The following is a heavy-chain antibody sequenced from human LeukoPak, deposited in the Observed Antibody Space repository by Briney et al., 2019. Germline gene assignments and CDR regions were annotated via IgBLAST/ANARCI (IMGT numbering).Heavy chain of an antibody. D-gene: IGHD6-19*01. V-gene: IGHV3-21*01. CDR2: ISSTSTYI. Sequence: GGSLRLPCAASGFTFSDYSMNWVRQAPGKGLDWVSSISSTSTYILYADSVKGRFTISRDNARNSLYLQMNSLRAEDTAVFYCARFETVAAKPLEYWGQGTLVTVSS. CDR3: ARFETVAAKPLEY. CDR1: GFTFSDYS. J-gene: IGHJ4*02.